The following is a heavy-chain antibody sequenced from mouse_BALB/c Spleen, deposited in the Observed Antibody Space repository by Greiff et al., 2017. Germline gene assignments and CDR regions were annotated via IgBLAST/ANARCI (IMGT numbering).Heavy chain of an antibody. J-gene: IGHJ2*01. CDR2: IYPGGGYT. Sequence: QVQLQQSGAELVRPGTSVKISCKASGYTFTNYWLGWVKQRPGHGLEWIGDIYPGGGYTNYNEKFKGKATLTADTSSSTAYMQLSSLTSEDSAVYFCARRDGNYYYFDYWGQGTTLTVSS. CDR1: GYTFTNYW. V-gene: IGHV1-63*02. D-gene: IGHD2-1*01. CDR3: ARRDGNYYYFDY.